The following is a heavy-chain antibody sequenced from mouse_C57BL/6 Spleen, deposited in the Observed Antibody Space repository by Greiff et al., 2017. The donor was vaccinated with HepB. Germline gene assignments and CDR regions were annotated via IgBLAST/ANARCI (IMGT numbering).Heavy chain of an antibody. CDR1: GYTFTSYW. D-gene: IGHD2-1*01. CDR3: ARGDGNVWVAY. Sequence: QVQLQQPGAELVRPGSSVKLSCKASGYTFTSYWMHWVKQRPIQGLEWIGNIDPSDSETHYNQKFKDKATLTVDKSSSTAYMQLSSLTSEDSAVYYCARGDGNVWVAYWGQGTLVTVSA. V-gene: IGHV1-52*01. J-gene: IGHJ3*01. CDR2: IDPSDSET.